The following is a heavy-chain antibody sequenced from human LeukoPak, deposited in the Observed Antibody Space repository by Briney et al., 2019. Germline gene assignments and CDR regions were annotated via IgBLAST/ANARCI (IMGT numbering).Heavy chain of an antibody. CDR1: GFTFSSYA. Sequence: GGSLRLSCAASGFTFSSYAMSWVRQAPGKGLEWVSRINGDGSITTYADSVKGRFTISRDNAKNMLYLQLDSLTAGDTAVYYCSRGLVGYYHDSSTYPDSWGQGTLVTVSS. J-gene: IGHJ4*02. V-gene: IGHV3-74*01. CDR2: INGDGSIT. D-gene: IGHD3-22*01. CDR3: SRGLVGYYHDSSTYPDS.